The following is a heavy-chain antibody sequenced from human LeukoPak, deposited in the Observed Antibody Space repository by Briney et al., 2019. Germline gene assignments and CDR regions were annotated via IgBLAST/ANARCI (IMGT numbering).Heavy chain of an antibody. CDR1: GGSIGSSTYY. CDR3: VRDRDWGFDY. Sequence: SETLSLTCTVSGGSIGSSTYYWSWIRQPPGKGLEWIGYNSGSTHYNPSLKSRVTISVDTSKNQVSLKLRSVTAADTAVYYCVRDRDWGFDYWGQGTLVTVSS. D-gene: IGHD3/OR15-3a*01. V-gene: IGHV4-61*01. J-gene: IGHJ4*02. CDR2: NSGST.